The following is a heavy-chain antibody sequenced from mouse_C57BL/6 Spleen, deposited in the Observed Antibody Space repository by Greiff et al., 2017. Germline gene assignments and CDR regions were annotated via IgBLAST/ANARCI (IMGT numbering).Heavy chain of an antibody. CDR3: AREGYGTFAY. V-gene: IGHV1-9*01. D-gene: IGHD2-2*01. CDR1: GYTFTGYW. J-gene: IGHJ3*01. CDR2: ILPGSGST. Sequence: QVQLKQSGAELMKPGASVKLSCKATGYTFTGYWIEWVKQRPGHGLEWIGEILPGSGSTNYNEKFKGKATFTADKSSNTAYMQLSRLTTEDSAIYDWAREGYGTFAYWGQGTLVTVSA.